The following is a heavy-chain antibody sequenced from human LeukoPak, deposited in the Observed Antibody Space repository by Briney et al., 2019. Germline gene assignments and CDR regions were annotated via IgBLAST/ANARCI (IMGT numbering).Heavy chain of an antibody. CDR3: AKFYHAYYDILTGYHPFDY. CDR2: ISYDGSNE. V-gene: IGHV3-30*04. CDR1: GFTFSSYV. Sequence: GGSLRLSCAASGFTFSSYVMHWVRQAPGKGLEWVAIISYDGSNEYYADSVKGRFTISRDNSKNTLYLQMNSLRAEDTAVYYCAKFYHAYYDILTGYHPFDYWGQGTLVTVSS. D-gene: IGHD3-9*01. J-gene: IGHJ4*02.